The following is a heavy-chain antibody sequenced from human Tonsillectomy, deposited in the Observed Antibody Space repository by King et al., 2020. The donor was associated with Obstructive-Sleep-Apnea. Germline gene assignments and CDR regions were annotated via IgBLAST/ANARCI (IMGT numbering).Heavy chain of an antibody. CDR3: ARGYCSSTSCYRIPYYYYYGMDV. J-gene: IGHJ6*02. CDR2: IIPIFGTA. Sequence: QLVQSGAEVKKPGSSVKVSCKASGGTFRSYAISWVRQAPGQGLEWMGGIIPIFGTAHYAQKFQARVTITADESTSTAYMETSSLRSEDTAVYYCARGYCSSTSCYRIPYYYYYGMDVWGQGTTVTVSS. D-gene: IGHD2-2*01. CDR1: GGTFRSYA. V-gene: IGHV1-69*12.